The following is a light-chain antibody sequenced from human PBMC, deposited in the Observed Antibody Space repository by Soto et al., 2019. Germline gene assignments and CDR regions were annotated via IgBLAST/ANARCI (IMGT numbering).Light chain of an antibody. CDR2: GAS. Sequence: EIVLTQSPGTLSLSPGERATLSCRASQSVSSSYLAWYQQKPGQAPRLLIYGASSRATGIPDSFSGSGSGTDFPLTISRLESEDFAVYYCPQYGRSPWTFGQGTKVEIK. V-gene: IGKV3-20*01. CDR3: PQYGRSPWT. J-gene: IGKJ1*01. CDR1: QSVSSSY.